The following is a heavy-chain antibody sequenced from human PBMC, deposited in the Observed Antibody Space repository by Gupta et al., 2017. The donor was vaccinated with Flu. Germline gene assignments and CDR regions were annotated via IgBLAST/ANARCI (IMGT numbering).Heavy chain of an antibody. CDR3: ALTPHYYDSSGYYYFDY. CDR1: GGTFSSYA. Sequence: QVQLVQSGAEVKKPGPSVKVSSKASGGTFSSYAISWVRQAPGQGLEWMGGIIPIFGTANYAQKFQGRVTITADKSTSTAYMELSSLRSEDTAVYYCALTPHYYDSSGYYYFDYWGQGTLVTVSS. CDR2: IIPIFGTA. J-gene: IGHJ4*02. V-gene: IGHV1-69*06. D-gene: IGHD3-22*01.